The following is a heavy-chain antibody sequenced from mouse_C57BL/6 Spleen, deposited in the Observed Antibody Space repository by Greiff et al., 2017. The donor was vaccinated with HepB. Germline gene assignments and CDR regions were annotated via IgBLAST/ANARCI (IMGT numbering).Heavy chain of an antibody. V-gene: IGHV1-78*01. Sequence: VQLQQSDAELVKPGASVKISCKVSGYTFTDHTIHWMKQRPEQGLEWIRYIYPRDGSTTYNEKFKGKATLTADKSSSTAYMQLNSLTSEDSAVYFCARDDGYSQPECADWGQGTLVTVSA. CDR2: IYPRDGST. J-gene: IGHJ3*01. CDR3: ARDDGYSQPECAD. D-gene: IGHD2-3*01. CDR1: GYTFTDHT.